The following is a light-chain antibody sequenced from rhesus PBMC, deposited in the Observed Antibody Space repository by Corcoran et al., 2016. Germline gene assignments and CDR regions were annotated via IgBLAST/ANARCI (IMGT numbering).Light chain of an antibody. V-gene: IGKV1-22*01. J-gene: IGKJ1*01. CDR1: QSISFW. CDR3: LQYNSDPPT. CDR2: ESS. Sequence: DIQMTQSPSSLSASVGDTVTITCRASQSISFWLDWFQQKPGKAPKLLIYESSSLPSGVPSRFSGSGSGTDFHLTITSLQPEDFAVYYCLQYNSDPPTFGQGTKVEIK.